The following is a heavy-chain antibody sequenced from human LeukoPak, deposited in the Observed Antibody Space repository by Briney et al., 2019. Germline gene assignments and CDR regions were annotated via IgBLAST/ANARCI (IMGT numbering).Heavy chain of an antibody. V-gene: IGHV3-23*01. CDR2: ITSDGSRT. J-gene: IGHJ4*02. CDR3: AKGNTITPDY. Sequence: RPGGSLRLSCAASGFTFSNYPMKWVRQAPGKGLEWVSAITSDGSRTYNADSVKGRFTISRDNSKNTLYLQMNGLRADDTAVYYCAKGNTITPDYWGQGTLVTVPS. CDR1: GFTFSNYP. D-gene: IGHD1-14*01.